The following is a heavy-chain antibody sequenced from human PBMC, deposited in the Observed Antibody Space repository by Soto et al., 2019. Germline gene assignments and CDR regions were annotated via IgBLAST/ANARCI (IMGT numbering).Heavy chain of an antibody. Sequence: QVQLQESGPGLVKPSETLSLTCTVSGGSISSYYWSWIRQPPGKGLEWIAYVHYSGSTNYNPSLKSRVTTSVDTSKNQFSLKLSSVTAADTAVYYCARHAVEGLTTPNNNWLDPWGQGTLVTVSS. V-gene: IGHV4-59*08. J-gene: IGHJ5*02. CDR1: GGSISSYY. CDR2: VHYSGST. CDR3: ARHAVEGLTTPNNNWLDP. D-gene: IGHD2-15*01.